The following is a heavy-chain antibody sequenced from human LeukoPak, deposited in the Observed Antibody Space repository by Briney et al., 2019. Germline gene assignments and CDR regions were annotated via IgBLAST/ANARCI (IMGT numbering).Heavy chain of an antibody. CDR3: ASCSSWYGGFIFDY. D-gene: IGHD6-13*01. CDR2: VYYGRSP. CDR1: GDSISRSTYY. J-gene: IGHJ4*02. V-gene: IGHV4-39*02. Sequence: SETLSLTCTVSGDSISRSTYYWAWIRQPPGKGLEWIGRVYYGRSPYFDPSLESRATISVDTSKNHFSLKMSSVTAADTAVYYCASCSSWYGGFIFDYWGQGTLVTVSS.